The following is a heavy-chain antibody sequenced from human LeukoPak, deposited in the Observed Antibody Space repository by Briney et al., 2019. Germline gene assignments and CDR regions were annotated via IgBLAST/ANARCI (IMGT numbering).Heavy chain of an antibody. D-gene: IGHD4-17*01. J-gene: IGHJ4*02. Sequence: GGSLRLSCAASGFMFSGYSMNWVRQAPGKGLEWVSYIRSSGTTIFYADSVKGRFTISRDNAKNSLYLQMNSLRAEDTAVYYCARSWSDYGDYWGQGTLVTVSS. V-gene: IGHV3-48*03. CDR2: IRSSGTTI. CDR3: ARSWSDYGDY. CDR1: GFMFSGYS.